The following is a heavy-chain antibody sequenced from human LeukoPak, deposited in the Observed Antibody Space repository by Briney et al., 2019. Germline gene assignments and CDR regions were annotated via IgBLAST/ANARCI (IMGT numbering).Heavy chain of an antibody. CDR2: IYQSGST. CDR3: ARHSDRWRYAMDV. V-gene: IGHV4-59*08. Sequence: SETLSLTCTVSGGSISFYWSWFRQSPGKGLEWIGQIYQSGSTDYSPSLRSRVTISRDTSKNQFSLQLTSVTAADTAVYYCARHSDRWRYAMDVWGQGTTVTASS. CDR1: GGSISFY. D-gene: IGHD1-26*01. J-gene: IGHJ6*02.